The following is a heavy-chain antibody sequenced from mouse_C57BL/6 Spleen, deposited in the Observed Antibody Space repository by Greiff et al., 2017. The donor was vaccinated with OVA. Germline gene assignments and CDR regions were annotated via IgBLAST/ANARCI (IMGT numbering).Heavy chain of an antibody. CDR1: GFNFKNTY. D-gene: IGHD1-1*01. J-gene: IGHJ3*01. CDR3: ARHGDYCGSSSGFAY. CDR2: IDPANGNT. Sequence: VQLQQSVAELVRPGASVKLSCTASGFNFKNTYMHWVKQRPEQGLEWIGRIDPANGNTNYAPKFKGKATITADTSSNTAYLQLSSLTSEDTAIYYCARHGDYCGSSSGFAYWGQGTLVTVSA. V-gene: IGHV14-3*01.